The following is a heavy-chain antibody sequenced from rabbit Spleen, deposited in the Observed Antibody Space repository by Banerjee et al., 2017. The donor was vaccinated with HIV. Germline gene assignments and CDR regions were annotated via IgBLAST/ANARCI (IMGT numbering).Heavy chain of an antibody. CDR3: ARNANGGWDL. D-gene: IGHD4-1*01. V-gene: IGHV1S47*01. CDR2: IYPVFGIT. CDR1: GIDLMSIA. J-gene: IGHJ4*01. Sequence: EESGGDLVKPGGSLTLSCKASGIDLMSIAMSWVRQAPGKGLEWIGDIYPVFGITNYANWVKGRFTISSDNAQNTVDLQMTSLTAADTATYFCARNANGGWDLWGQGTLVTVS.